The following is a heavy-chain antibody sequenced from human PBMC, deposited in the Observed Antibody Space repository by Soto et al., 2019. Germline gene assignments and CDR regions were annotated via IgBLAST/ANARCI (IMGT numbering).Heavy chain of an antibody. D-gene: IGHD5-12*01. CDR3: AKDSVVATIRIYDY. Sequence: GGSLRLSCAASGLTFSSYGMHWVRQAPGKGLEWVAIISEDGRNKYYADSVKGRFTISRDNSKNTVYLQMNSLRAEDTAVYYCAKDSVVATIRIYDYWGQGTLVTVSS. CDR1: GLTFSSYG. V-gene: IGHV3-30*18. J-gene: IGHJ4*02. CDR2: ISEDGRNK.